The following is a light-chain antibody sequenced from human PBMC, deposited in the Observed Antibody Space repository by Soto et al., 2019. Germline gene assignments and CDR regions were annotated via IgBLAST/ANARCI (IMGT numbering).Light chain of an antibody. J-gene: IGKJ1*01. V-gene: IGKV1-5*01. CDR1: QSISSW. Sequence: DIQMTQSPSTLSASLRDRITITCRASQSISSWLAWYQQKPGKAPKLLIYDASSLESGVPLRFSGSGSGTEFTLTISSLQPDDFATYYCQQYNSYSPFGQGTEVDIK. CDR3: QQYNSYSP. CDR2: DAS.